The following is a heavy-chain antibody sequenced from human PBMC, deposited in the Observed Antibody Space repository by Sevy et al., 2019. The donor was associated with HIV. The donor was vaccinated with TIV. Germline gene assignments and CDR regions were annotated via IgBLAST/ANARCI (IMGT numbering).Heavy chain of an antibody. Sequence: SENLSLTCAVYGGSFSGYDWSWIRQPPGKGLEWIAEINHSGSTNYNPSLKSRVTISLDTSKNQFFLNLSSVTAADTAVYYCARVVGRRGYSHYYGMDVWGQGTTVTVSS. J-gene: IGHJ6*02. CDR1: GGSFSGYD. D-gene: IGHD2-15*01. CDR3: ARVVGRRGYSHYYGMDV. V-gene: IGHV4-34*01. CDR2: INHSGST.